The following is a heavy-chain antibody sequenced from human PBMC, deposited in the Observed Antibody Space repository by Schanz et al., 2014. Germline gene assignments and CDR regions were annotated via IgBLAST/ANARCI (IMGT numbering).Heavy chain of an antibody. Sequence: QVQLVQSGPEVKRPGASVKVSCKASGYTFTNYGISWVRQAPGQGLQWVGWISPYNAIIHYVQNFQGRVTMTTDTSTSTAYMELRSLKSDDTAVYYCARDKGLCTNYDFWSGRCAWFDPWGQGTLVTVSS. D-gene: IGHD3-3*01. V-gene: IGHV1-18*01. J-gene: IGHJ5*02. CDR1: GYTFTNYG. CDR3: ARDKGLCTNYDFWSGRCAWFDP. CDR2: ISPYNAII.